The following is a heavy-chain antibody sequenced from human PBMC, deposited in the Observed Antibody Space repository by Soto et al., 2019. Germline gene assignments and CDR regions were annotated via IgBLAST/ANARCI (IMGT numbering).Heavy chain of an antibody. Sequence: EVQLVESGGGLVKPGGSLRLSCAASGFTFSNAWLSWVRQAPGKGLEWVGRIKSKTDGGTTDYAAPVKGRFTISRDDSKNTLYLQMNSLKTEDTAVYYCTTNLAPIVYDYGGNTVWGYWGQGTLFTVSS. CDR1: GFTFSNAW. J-gene: IGHJ4*02. V-gene: IGHV3-15*01. CDR3: TTNLAPIVYDYGGNTVWGY. CDR2: IKSKTDGGTT. D-gene: IGHD4-17*01.